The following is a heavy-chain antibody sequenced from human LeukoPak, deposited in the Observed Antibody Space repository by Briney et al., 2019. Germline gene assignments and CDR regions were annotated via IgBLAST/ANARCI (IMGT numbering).Heavy chain of an antibody. V-gene: IGHV1-58*01. D-gene: IGHD2-15*01. J-gene: IGHJ4*02. CDR2: IVVGSGNT. CDR1: GFTFTSSA. Sequence: SVKVSCKASGFTFTSSAVQWVRQARGPRLEWIGWIVVGSGNTNYAQKFQERVTITRDMSTSTAYMELSSLRSEDTAVYYCAAGYCSGGSCYRDFDYWGQGTLVTVSS. CDR3: AAGYCSGGSCYRDFDY.